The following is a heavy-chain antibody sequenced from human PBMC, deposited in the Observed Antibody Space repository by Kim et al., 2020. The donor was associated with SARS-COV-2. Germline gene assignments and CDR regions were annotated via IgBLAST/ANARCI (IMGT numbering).Heavy chain of an antibody. V-gene: IGHV6-1*01. D-gene: IGHD6-13*01. CDR1: GDSVSSNSAA. Sequence: SQTLSLTCAISGDSVSSNSAAWNWIRQSPSRGLEWLGRTYYRSKWYNDYAVSVKSRITINPDTSKNQFSLQLNSVTPEDTAVYYCAREALFEIAAAAEGYYYYGMDVWGQGTTVTVSS. CDR3: AREALFEIAAAAEGYYYYGMDV. CDR2: TYYRSKWYN. J-gene: IGHJ6*01.